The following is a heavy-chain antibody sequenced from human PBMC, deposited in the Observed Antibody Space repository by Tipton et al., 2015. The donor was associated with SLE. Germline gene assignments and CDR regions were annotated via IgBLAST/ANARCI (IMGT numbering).Heavy chain of an antibody. J-gene: IGHJ6*03. CDR2: VYYSGST. CDR3: ARGPIEGYYYYYMDV. Sequence: TLSLTCTVSGVSIRNYYWNWIRRPPGKGLEWVGYVYYSGSTNYNPSLKSRVTISVDTSKNQFSLKLSSVTAADTAVYYCARGPIEGYYYYYMDVWGKGTTVTVSS. D-gene: IGHD1-26*01. CDR1: GVSIRNYY. V-gene: IGHV4-59*01.